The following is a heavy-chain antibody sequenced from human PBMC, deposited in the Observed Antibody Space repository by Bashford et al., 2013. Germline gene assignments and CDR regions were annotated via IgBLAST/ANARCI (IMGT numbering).Heavy chain of an antibody. CDR1: GGTFSSYA. D-gene: IGHD6-19*01. CDR3: AKAVAAKRPYDY. J-gene: IGHJ4*02. CDR2: IIPIFGTA. Sequence: SVKVSCKASGGTFSSYAISWVRQAPGQGLEWMGGIIPIFGTANYAQKFQGRVTITADESTSTAYMELSSLRSEDTAVYYCAKAVAAKRPYDYWGQGTLVTVSS. V-gene: IGHV1-69*13.